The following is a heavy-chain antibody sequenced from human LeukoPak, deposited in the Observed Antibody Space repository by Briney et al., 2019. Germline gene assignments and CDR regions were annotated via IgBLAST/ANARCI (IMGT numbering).Heavy chain of an antibody. CDR3: ARTADYDFWSGYNY. CDR1: GGTFSSYA. V-gene: IGHV1-69*13. D-gene: IGHD3-3*01. CDR2: IIPIFGTA. J-gene: IGHJ4*02. Sequence: GASVKVSCKASGGTFSSYAISWVRQAPGQGLEWMGGIIPIFGTANYAQKFQGRVTITADESTSTAYMELSSLRSEDTAVYYCARTADYDFWSGYNYWGQGTLVTVSS.